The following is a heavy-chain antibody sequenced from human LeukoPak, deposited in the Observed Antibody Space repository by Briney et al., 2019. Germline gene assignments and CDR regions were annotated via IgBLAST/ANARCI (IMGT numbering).Heavy chain of an antibody. CDR1: GGTFSSYA. CDR3: ARESGSYPDAFDI. D-gene: IGHD1-26*01. CDR2: IIPIFGTA. V-gene: IGHV1-69*13. J-gene: IGHJ3*02. Sequence: SVKVSCKASGGTFSSYAISWVRQAPGQGLEWMGGIIPIFGTANYAQKFQGRVTITADESTSTAYMELSSLRSEDPAVYYCARESGSYPDAFDIWGQGTMVTVSS.